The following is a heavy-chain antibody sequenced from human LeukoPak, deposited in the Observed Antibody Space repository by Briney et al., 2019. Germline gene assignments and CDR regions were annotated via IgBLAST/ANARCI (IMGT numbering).Heavy chain of an antibody. D-gene: IGHD6-13*01. Sequence: ASVKLSCKASGGTFSSYAISWVRQAPGQGLEWMGGIIPIFGTANYAQKFQGRVTITADTSTSTAYMELSSLRSEDTAVYYCAREAAAAGTQWFDPWGQGTLVTVSS. J-gene: IGHJ5*02. V-gene: IGHV1-69*06. CDR3: AREAAAAGTQWFDP. CDR1: GGTFSSYA. CDR2: IIPIFGTA.